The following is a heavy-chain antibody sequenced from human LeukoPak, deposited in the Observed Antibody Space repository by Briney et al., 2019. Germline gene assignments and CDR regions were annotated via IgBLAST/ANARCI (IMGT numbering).Heavy chain of an antibody. Sequence: PGGSLRLSCAASGFTFSSFSMNWVRQPPGKGLEWIGEINHSGSTNYNPSLKSRVTISVDTSKNQFSLKLSSVTAADTAVYYCASRVVVVAATRRPDYWGQGTLVTVSS. CDR2: INHSGST. CDR1: GFTFSSFS. D-gene: IGHD2-15*01. J-gene: IGHJ4*02. V-gene: IGHV4-34*01. CDR3: ASRVVVVAATRRPDY.